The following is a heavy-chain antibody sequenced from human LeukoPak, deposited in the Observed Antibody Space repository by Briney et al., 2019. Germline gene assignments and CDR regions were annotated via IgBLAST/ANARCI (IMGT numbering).Heavy chain of an antibody. Sequence: GGALRLSCAASGFTFSSYWMSWVRQAPGKGLEWVANIKQDGSEKYYVDSEKGRFTISRDNAKNSLYLQMNSLRAEDTAVYYCARVAVYSGSYYVAYWGQGTLVTVSS. CDR3: ARVAVYSGSYYVAY. J-gene: IGHJ4*02. CDR1: GFTFSSYW. V-gene: IGHV3-7*01. CDR2: IKQDGSEK. D-gene: IGHD1-26*01.